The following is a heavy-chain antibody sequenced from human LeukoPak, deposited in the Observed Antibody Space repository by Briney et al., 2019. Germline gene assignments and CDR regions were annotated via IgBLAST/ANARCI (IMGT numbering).Heavy chain of an antibody. CDR1: GGSISSYY. Sequence: SETLSLTCTVSGGSISSYYWSWIRQPPGKGLEWIGYIYYSGSTNYNPSLKSRVTISVDTSKNQFSLKLSSVTAADTAVYYWARDPRGGYDFWSGSPNWFDPWGQGTLVTVSS. D-gene: IGHD3-3*01. CDR3: ARDPRGGYDFWSGSPNWFDP. CDR2: IYYSGST. J-gene: IGHJ5*02. V-gene: IGHV4-59*01.